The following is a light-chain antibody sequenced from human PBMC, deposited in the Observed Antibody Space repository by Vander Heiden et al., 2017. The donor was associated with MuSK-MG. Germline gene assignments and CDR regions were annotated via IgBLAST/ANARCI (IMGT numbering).Light chain of an antibody. CDR2: DVR. CDR3: GSYTSISTVV. V-gene: IGLV2-14*03. Sequence: QSAPTPPAPVSRSPGPSLTISCTGTSSDVGSYDYVSWYAQPPGKAPKLLIYDVRYRPSGVSNRVSGSKSGNTASMTIAGLQDEDEDDYYCGSYTSISTVVFGTGTKVTVL. J-gene: IGLJ1*01. CDR1: SSDVGSYDY.